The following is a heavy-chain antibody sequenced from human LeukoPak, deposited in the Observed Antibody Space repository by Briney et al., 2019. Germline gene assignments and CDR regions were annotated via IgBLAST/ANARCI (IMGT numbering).Heavy chain of an antibody. CDR1: GGTFSSYA. CDR3: AREGLRRVFDI. Sequence: SVKVSCKASGGTFSSYAISWVRQAPGQGLEWMGGIIPIFGTANYAQKFQGRVTITADESTSTAYMELSSLRSDDTAVYHCAREGLRRVFDIWGQGTMVTVSS. J-gene: IGHJ3*02. V-gene: IGHV1-69*13. CDR2: IIPIFGTA.